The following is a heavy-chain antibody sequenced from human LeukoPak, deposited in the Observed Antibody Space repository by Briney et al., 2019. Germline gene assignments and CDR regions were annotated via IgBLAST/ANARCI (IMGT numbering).Heavy chain of an antibody. CDR2: IYYSGST. CDR3: ARSRGYFDY. V-gene: IGHV4-39*01. J-gene: IGHJ4*02. Sequence: SETLSLTCTVSGGSISSSSYYWGWLRQPPGKGLEWIGSIYYSGSTYYNPSLKSRVTISIDTSKNQFSLKLSSVTAANTAVYYCARSRGYFDYWGQGTLVTVSS. D-gene: IGHD3-10*01. CDR1: GGSISSSSYY.